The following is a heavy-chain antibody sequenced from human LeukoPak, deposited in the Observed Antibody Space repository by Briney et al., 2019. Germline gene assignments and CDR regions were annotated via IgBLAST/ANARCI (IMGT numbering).Heavy chain of an antibody. CDR3: ATDRNSGKYYDY. D-gene: IGHD1-26*01. CDR1: GFSFSTYG. J-gene: IGHJ4*02. CDR2: IYYDGSNQ. V-gene: IGHV3-33*08. Sequence: GGSLRLSCAASGFSFSTYGMHWVRQAPGKGLEWVAVIYYDGSNQYYADSVKGRFTVSRDNAKNTLYLQMDSLRAEDTAVYYCATDRNSGKYYDYWGQGTLVTVSS.